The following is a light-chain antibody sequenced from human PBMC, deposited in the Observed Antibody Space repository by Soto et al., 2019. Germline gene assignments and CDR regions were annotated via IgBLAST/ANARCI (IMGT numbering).Light chain of an antibody. CDR3: QQLNSYPQT. V-gene: IGKV1-9*01. CDR2: AAS. Sequence: DIQLTQSPSFLSASVGDRVTITCRASQAISNYLAWFQQKPGKPPKLLIYAASTLQSGVPSRFAGSGFGTEFTLTISSLQPEDFATYYCQQLNSYPQTFGQGSELEIK. CDR1: QAISNY. J-gene: IGKJ2*01.